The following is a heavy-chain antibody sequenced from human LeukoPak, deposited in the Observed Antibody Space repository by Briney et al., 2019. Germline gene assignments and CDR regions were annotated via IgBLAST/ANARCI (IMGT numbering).Heavy chain of an antibody. V-gene: IGHV3-71*01. CDR1: GFTFSDYY. CDR3: TRGSYQFDY. D-gene: IGHD5-18*01. CDR2: IKSITYGGTI. J-gene: IGHJ4*02. Sequence: GGSLRLSCAASGFTFSDYYMSWVRQAPGKGLEWVSFIKSITYGGTIEYGTSVKDRFTISRDDSKSIAYLQMNSLKTEDTAVYYCTRGSYQFDYWGQGTLVTVSS.